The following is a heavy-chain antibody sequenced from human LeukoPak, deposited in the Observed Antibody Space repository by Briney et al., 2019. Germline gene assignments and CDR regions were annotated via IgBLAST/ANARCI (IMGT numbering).Heavy chain of an antibody. D-gene: IGHD3-3*01. V-gene: IGHV1-2*02. CDR2: INPNSGGT. Sequence: GASVKVSCKASGYTFTGYYMHWVRQAPGQGLEWMGWINPNSGGTNYAQKFQGRVTMTRDTSISTAYMELSRLRSDDTAVYYCAGDSDDFWSGYYNWFDPWGQGTLVTVSS. CDR1: GYTFTGYY. J-gene: IGHJ5*02. CDR3: AGDSDDFWSGYYNWFDP.